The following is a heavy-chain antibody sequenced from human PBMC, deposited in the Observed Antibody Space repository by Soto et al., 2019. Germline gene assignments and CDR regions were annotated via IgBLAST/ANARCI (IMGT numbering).Heavy chain of an antibody. CDR1: GGTFSSYA. CDR3: ASQGPLLRPLGYYYYGMDV. J-gene: IGHJ6*02. D-gene: IGHD3-22*01. V-gene: IGHV1-69*13. Sequence: SVKVSCKASGGTFSSYAISWVRQAPGQGLAWMGVIIPIFGTANYAKKFQGRVTITADEATSTAYMELSSLRSEDTAVYYCASQGPLLRPLGYYYYGMDVWGQGTTVTVSS. CDR2: IIPIFGTA.